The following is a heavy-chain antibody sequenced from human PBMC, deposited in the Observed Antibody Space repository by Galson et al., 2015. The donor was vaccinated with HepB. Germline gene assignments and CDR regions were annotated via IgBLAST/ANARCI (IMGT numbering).Heavy chain of an antibody. V-gene: IGHV4-59*08. J-gene: IGHJ4*02. Sequence: ETLSLTCSVSGGSISSYYWSWIRQPPGKGLEWLGYIYFNGVTKYNPSLESRVSISLDTFKNQFSLTLNSVIAADTAVYYCARHYCTSTSCYTALFADWGQGAMVTVSS. D-gene: IGHD2-2*02. CDR1: GGSISSYY. CDR2: IYFNGVT. CDR3: ARHYCTSTSCYTALFAD.